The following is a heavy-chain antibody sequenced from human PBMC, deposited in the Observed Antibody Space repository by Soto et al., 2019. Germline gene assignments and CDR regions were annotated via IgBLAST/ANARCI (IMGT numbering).Heavy chain of an antibody. CDR1: GYSFTSYW. CDR3: ARRVAVAGTDYYGMDV. V-gene: IGHV5-10-1*01. D-gene: IGHD6-19*01. CDR2: IDPSDSYT. J-gene: IGHJ6*02. Sequence: GEALTLSCKGSGYSFTSYWISWVRQMPGKGLEWMGRIDPSDSYTNYSPSFQGHVTISADKSISTAYLQWSSLKASDTAMYYCARRVAVAGTDYYGMDVWGQGTTVTVSS.